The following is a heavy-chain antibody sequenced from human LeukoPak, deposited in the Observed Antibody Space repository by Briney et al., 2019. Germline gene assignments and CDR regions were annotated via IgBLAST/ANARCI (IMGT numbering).Heavy chain of an antibody. CDR3: ARGNVVVVAATAAHNWFDP. CDR2: INAGNGNT. CDR1: GYTFTSYD. D-gene: IGHD2-15*01. V-gene: IGHV1-3*01. Sequence: ASVKVSCKASGYTFTSYDINWVRQATGQGLEWMGWINAGNGNTKYSQKFQGRVTITRDTSASTAYMELSSLRSEDTAVYYCARGNVVVVAATAAHNWFDPWGQGTLVTVSS. J-gene: IGHJ5*02.